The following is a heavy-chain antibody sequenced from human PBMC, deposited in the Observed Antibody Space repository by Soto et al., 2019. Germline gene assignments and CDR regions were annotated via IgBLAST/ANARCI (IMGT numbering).Heavy chain of an antibody. V-gene: IGHV1-18*01. CDR2: ISAYNGNT. Sequence: QVQLVQSGAEVKKPGASVKVSCKASGYTFTSYGISWVRQAPGQGLEWMGWISAYNGNTNYAQKLQGRVTMTTDTSTSTAYMELRCRRYDGTAVYYCARGQGHPRRPGYWYFDLWGRGTLVTVSS. J-gene: IGHJ2*01. CDR3: ARGQGHPRRPGYWYFDL. CDR1: GYTFTSYG.